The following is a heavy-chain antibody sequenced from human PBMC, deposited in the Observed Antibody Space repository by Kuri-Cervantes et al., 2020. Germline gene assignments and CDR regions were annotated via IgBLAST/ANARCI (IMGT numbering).Heavy chain of an antibody. Sequence: GESLKISCAASGFTFDDYAMHWVRQAPGKGLEWVSAISGSGGSTYYADSVKGRFAISRDNAKNSLYLQMNSLRAEDTAVYYCAREVYDHDTFDIWGQGTMVTVSS. V-gene: IGHV3-23*01. CDR1: GFTFDDYA. CDR2: ISGSGGST. CDR3: AREVYDHDTFDI. D-gene: IGHD3-22*01. J-gene: IGHJ3*02.